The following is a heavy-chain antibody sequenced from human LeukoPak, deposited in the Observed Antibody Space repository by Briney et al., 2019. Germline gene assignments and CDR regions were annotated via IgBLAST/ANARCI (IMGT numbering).Heavy chain of an antibody. CDR1: GFIVTSYY. Sequence: SGGSLRLSCEASGFIVTSYYMTWVRQAPGKGLEWVSVIYSGGTTYYADSVKGRVAISRDNSKDTVFLQMNSVRAEDTAVYYCAKGLFSAGRLDYWGQGTLVTVSS. V-gene: IGHV3-66*01. J-gene: IGHJ4*02. CDR2: IYSGGTT. CDR3: AKGLFSAGRLDY.